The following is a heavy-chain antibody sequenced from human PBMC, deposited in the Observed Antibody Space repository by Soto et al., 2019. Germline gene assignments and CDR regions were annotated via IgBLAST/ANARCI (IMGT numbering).Heavy chain of an antibody. J-gene: IGHJ4*02. V-gene: IGHV3-33*01. CDR1: GFTFSSYG. CDR2: IWYDGSNK. CDR3: ARDEGYIAARPLDY. D-gene: IGHD6-6*01. Sequence: GGSLRLSCAASGFTFSSYGMHWVRQAPGKGLEWVAVIWYDGSNKYYADSVKGRFTISRDNSKNTLYLQMNSLRAEDTAVYYCARDEGYIAARPLDYWGQGTLVTVSS.